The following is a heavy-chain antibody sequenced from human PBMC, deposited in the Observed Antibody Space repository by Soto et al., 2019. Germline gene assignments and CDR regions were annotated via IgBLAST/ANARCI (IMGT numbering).Heavy chain of an antibody. CDR2: VKDGGVT. V-gene: IGHV4-34*01. J-gene: IGHJ4*02. D-gene: IGHD5-12*01. CDR3: TRGQEGVVATH. CDR1: GGSFTSYY. Sequence: QVQLQQWGAGLLKPSETLSLTCAVNGGSFTSYYWSWVRQPPGKGLAWIGEVKDGGVTNYSPSLRSRVTISSDAPKRQFALKATSVAAADTAVYYCTRGQEGVVATHWDQGTLVTVSS.